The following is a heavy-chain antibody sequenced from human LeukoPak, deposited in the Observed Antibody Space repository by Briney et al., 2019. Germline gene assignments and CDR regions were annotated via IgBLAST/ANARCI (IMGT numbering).Heavy chain of an antibody. CDR3: GRRTPRIAAAGNNWFDP. D-gene: IGHD6-13*01. CDR2: INAGNGNT. Sequence: ASVKVSCKASGYTFTSYAMHWVRQAPGQRLEWMGWINAGNGNTKYSQKFQGRVTITRDTSASTAYMELSSLRSEDTAVYYCGRRTPRIAAAGNNWFDPWGQGTLVTVSS. V-gene: IGHV1-3*01. CDR1: GYTFTSYA. J-gene: IGHJ5*02.